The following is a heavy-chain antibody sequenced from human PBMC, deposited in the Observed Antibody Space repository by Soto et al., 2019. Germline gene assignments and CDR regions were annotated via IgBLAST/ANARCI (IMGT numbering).Heavy chain of an antibody. CDR2: INHSGST. D-gene: IGHD6-13*01. CDR3: ARGHYSSSWYY. Sequence: SETLSLTCAVYGGSFSGYYWSWIRQPPGKGLEWIGEINHSGSTNYNPSLKSRFTISVDTSKNQFSLKLSSVTAADTAVYYCARGHYSSSWYYWGQGTLVTVSS. CDR1: GGSFSGYY. V-gene: IGHV4-34*01. J-gene: IGHJ4*02.